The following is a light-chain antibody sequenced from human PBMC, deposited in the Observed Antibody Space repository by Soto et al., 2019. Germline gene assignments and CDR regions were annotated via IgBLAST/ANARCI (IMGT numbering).Light chain of an antibody. CDR2: DAS. CDR3: QQRSGWPPSLT. CDR1: QSVSSY. V-gene: IGKV3-11*01. Sequence: EAVLTQSPATLSLSPGETATLSCRASQSVSSYLAWYQQQPGHAPRLLIYDASKTATGIPARFSGSGSGTDFTLTISGLEPEDFAVYYCQQRSGWPPSLTFGGGTKVEIK. J-gene: IGKJ4*01.